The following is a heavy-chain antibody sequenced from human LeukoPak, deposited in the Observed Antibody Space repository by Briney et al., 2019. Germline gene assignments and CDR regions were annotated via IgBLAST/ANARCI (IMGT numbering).Heavy chain of an antibody. Sequence: GGSLRLSCAASGFTFSSYAMSWVRQAPGKGLEWVSYISSSSSTIYYADSVKGRFTISRDNAKNSLYLQMNSLRAEDTAVYYCARAQERAYYYYYMDVWGKGTTVTVSS. CDR1: GFTFSSYA. J-gene: IGHJ6*03. CDR3: ARAQERAYYYYYMDV. CDR2: ISSSSSTI. V-gene: IGHV3-48*01.